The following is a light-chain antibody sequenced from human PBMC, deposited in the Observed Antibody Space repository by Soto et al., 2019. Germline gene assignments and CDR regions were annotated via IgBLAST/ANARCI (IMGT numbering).Light chain of an antibody. J-gene: IGKJ5*01. Sequence: IILTQSPDTLSLSPGERATLSCRAGQTVSSNYLAWCQQRPGQAPRLLIYGASTRAAGIPDRFSGSGSGTEFTLTITRLEPEDCVGYWCAQSTGPPNTSGEGTRPE. CDR1: QTVSSNY. CDR3: AQSTGPPNT. V-gene: IGKV3-20*01. CDR2: GAS.